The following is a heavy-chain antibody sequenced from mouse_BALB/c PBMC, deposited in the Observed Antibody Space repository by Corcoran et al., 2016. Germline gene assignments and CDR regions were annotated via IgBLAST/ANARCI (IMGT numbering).Heavy chain of an antibody. CDR1: GYTFTNYG. CDR2: INTYPGEP. CDR3: ARQGARATFYAMDY. D-gene: IGHD3-1*01. V-gene: IGHV9-1*02. J-gene: IGHJ4*01. Sequence: QIQLVQSGPELKKPGETVKISCKASGYTFTNYGMNWVKQAPGKGVKWKGRINTYPGEPTYADDFKGRFAFSLETSASTAYLQINNLKNEDMATYFCARQGARATFYAMDYWGQGTSVTVSS.